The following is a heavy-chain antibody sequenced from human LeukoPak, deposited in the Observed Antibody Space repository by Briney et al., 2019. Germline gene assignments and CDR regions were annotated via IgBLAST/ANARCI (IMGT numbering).Heavy chain of an antibody. Sequence: AGGTLRLSCVASGFNFTNYSMSWVRQAPGKGLECVAVRSGSGDNTYNAYSVKGLFTISRDNTKNTMYLQINSLRAEDTAISYCVKMRPWSIIAAGPPWGQGTLVTVSS. J-gene: IGHJ5*02. D-gene: IGHD6-13*01. CDR2: RSGSGDNT. V-gene: IGHV3-23*01. CDR3: VKMRPWSIIAAGPP. CDR1: GFNFTNYS.